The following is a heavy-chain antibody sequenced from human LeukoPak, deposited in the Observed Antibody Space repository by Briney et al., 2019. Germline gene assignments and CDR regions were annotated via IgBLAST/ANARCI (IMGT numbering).Heavy chain of an antibody. CDR1: GYTFTSYD. CDR3: ARGIISRHRNRYYFDY. Sequence: ASVKVSCKASGYTFTSYDINWVRQATGQGLEWMGWMNPNSGNTGYAQKFQGRVTMTRNTSISTAYTELSSLRSEDTAVYYCARGIISRHRNRYYFDYWGQGTLVTVSS. D-gene: IGHD1-14*01. J-gene: IGHJ4*02. CDR2: MNPNSGNT. V-gene: IGHV1-8*01.